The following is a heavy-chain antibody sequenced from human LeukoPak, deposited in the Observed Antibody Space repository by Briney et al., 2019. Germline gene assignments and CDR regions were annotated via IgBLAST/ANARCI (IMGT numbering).Heavy chain of an antibody. V-gene: IGHV4-59*08. J-gene: IGHJ4*02. D-gene: IGHD1-26*01. Sequence: SETLSLTCSVSGGSISSYYWNWIRQPPGKGLEWIGYISYTGSTNYNPSLKSRLTISVDTSKNQFSLKLRSVTAADTAVYYCARHSNSGSYGGGHWGQGTLVTVSS. CDR1: GGSISSYY. CDR3: ARHSNSGSYGGGH. CDR2: ISYTGST.